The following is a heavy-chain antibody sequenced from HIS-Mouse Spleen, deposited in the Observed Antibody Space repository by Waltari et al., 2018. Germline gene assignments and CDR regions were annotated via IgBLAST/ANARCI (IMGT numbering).Heavy chain of an antibody. CDR1: GYSISSGYS. J-gene: IGHJ1*01. D-gene: IGHD2-8*01. CDR3: ARDSWAYAIEYFQH. V-gene: IGHV4-38-2*02. Sequence: QVQLQESGPGLVKPSETLSLTRTVPGYSISSGYSWGWIRQPPGKGLEWIGRISHSGSTCYNPSLKSRVTISVDTSKNQFSLKLSSVTAADTAVYYCARDSWAYAIEYFQHWGQGTLVTVSS. CDR2: ISHSGST.